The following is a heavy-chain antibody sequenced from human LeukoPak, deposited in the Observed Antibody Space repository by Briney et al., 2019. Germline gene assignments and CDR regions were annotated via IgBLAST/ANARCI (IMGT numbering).Heavy chain of an antibody. Sequence: PGGSLRLSCAASGFTVSSTYMSWVRQAPGKGLEWVSYISSSGSTIYYADSVKGRFTISRDNAKNSLYLQMNSLRAEDTAVYYCARSAPWIQLWFDYWGQGTLVTVSS. D-gene: IGHD5-18*01. CDR1: GFTVSSTY. CDR3: ARSAPWIQLWFDY. J-gene: IGHJ4*02. CDR2: ISSSGSTI. V-gene: IGHV3-11*04.